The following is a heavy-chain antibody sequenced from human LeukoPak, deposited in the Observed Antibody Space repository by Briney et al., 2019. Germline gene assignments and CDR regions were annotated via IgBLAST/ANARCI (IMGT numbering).Heavy chain of an antibody. V-gene: IGHV4-59*01. CDR1: GGSISSYY. CDR2: IYYSGIT. Sequence: SETLSLTCTVSGGSISSYYWSWIRRPPGKGLEWIGYIYYSGITNYNPSLKSRVTISVDTSKNQFSLKLSSVTAADTAVYYCARASLRYFDWLPDYWGQGTLVTVSS. J-gene: IGHJ4*02. D-gene: IGHD3-9*01. CDR3: ARASLRYFDWLPDY.